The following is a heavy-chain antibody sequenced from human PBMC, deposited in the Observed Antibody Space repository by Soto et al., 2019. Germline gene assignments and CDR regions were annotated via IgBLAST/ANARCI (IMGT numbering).Heavy chain of an antibody. CDR2: IATGSGLT. CDR3: AKIWVAATSNY. CDR1: GFTFSSCA. Sequence: GWSLRLSCAASGFTFSSCAMSWVRQAPGKGLEWVSGIATGSGLTYHPDPVKGRFASSIDNSKSTVYLQMNSPRVDDTAVYYCAKIWVAATSNYRGQGTLFTVSS. J-gene: IGHJ4*02. D-gene: IGHD6-25*01. V-gene: IGHV3-23*01.